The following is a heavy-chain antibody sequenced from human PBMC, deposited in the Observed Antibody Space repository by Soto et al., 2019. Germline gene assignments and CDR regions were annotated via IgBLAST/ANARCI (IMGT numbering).Heavy chain of an antibody. J-gene: IGHJ3*02. CDR2: MSHSGGT. CDR3: ARVERGTATTVVDAFDI. Sequence: QVQLQQWGAGLLKPSETLFLTCAVFGGSVNSGNYYWSWIRQPPGKGLEWIGEMSHSGGTHFNPSLKSRVTISVDTSKNQFSLKMSSVTAADTALYYCARVERGTATTVVDAFDIWGPGTMVTVSS. D-gene: IGHD1-1*01. CDR1: GGSVNSGNYY. V-gene: IGHV4-34*01.